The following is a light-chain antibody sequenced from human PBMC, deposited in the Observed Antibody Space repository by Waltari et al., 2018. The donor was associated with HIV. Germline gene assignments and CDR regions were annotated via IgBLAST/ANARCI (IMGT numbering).Light chain of an antibody. CDR1: QSVLFNSKNRNY. V-gene: IGKV4-1*01. J-gene: IGKJ2*01. Sequence: DIVMTQSPDSLAVSLGERATINCKSSQSVLFNSKNRNYLAWYQQKPGHPPKLLIYWASTRESGVPDRFSGSGSGTDFTLTISSLQAEDVAVYFCQQYFSTLYTFGQGTKLEIK. CDR2: WAS. CDR3: QQYFSTLYT.